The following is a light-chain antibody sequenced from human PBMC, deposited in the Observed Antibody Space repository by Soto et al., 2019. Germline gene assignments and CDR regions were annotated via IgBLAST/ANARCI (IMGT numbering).Light chain of an antibody. CDR3: QHYYSYPYT. CDR1: QIIGSS. V-gene: IGKV1-5*01. CDR2: DAS. J-gene: IGKJ2*01. Sequence: DIQMTQSPSTLSASVGDRVTITCRASQIIGSSLAWYQQKPGKAPKFLIYDASTLRSGVPSRFSGSESGTEFTLTISSLQPDDSATYYCQHYYSYPYTFGQGTKLEIK.